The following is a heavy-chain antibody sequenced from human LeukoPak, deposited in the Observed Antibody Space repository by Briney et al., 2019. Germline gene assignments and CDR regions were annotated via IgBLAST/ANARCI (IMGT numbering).Heavy chain of an antibody. CDR2: SRNKAKSYTT. V-gene: IGHV3-72*01. J-gene: IGHJ4*02. CDR1: GFTFSDHF. D-gene: IGHD3-22*01. Sequence: TGGSLRLSCAGSGFTFSDHFMDWVRQAPGLGLQWVGRSRNKAKSYTTEYAASVKGRFTISRDDSGNSLYLQMSSLETEDTAMYYCVRASVDSSGHYYFDYWGQGTLVTVSS. CDR3: VRASVDSSGHYYFDY.